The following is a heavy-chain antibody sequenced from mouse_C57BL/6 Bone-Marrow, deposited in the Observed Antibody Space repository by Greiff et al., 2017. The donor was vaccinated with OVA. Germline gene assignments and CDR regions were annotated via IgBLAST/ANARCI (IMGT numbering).Heavy chain of an antibody. J-gene: IGHJ1*03. D-gene: IGHD1-1*01. CDR3: ARLGYYGSSSYWYFDV. CDR1: GYTFTSYW. V-gene: IGHV1-72*01. Sequence: QVQLKQPGAELVKPGASVKLSCKASGYTFTSYWMHWVKQRPGRGLEWIGRIDPNSGGTKYNEKFKSKATLTVDKPSSTAYMQLSSLTSEDSAVYYCARLGYYGSSSYWYFDVWGTGTTVTVSS. CDR2: IDPNSGGT.